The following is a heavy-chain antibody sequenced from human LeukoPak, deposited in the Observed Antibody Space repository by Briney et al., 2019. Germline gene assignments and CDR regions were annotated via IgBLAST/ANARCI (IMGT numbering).Heavy chain of an antibody. D-gene: IGHD6-13*01. J-gene: IGHJ6*02. CDR2: ISGSGGST. CDR3: AKVPGIAAAGDYYYYGMDD. Sequence: GGSLRLSCAASGFPFSSYAMSWVRQAPGKGLEWVSAISGSGGSTYYADSVKGRFTISRDNSKNTLYLQMNSLRAEGTAVYYCAKVPGIAAAGDYYYYGMDDWGQGTTVTVSS. V-gene: IGHV3-23*01. CDR1: GFPFSSYA.